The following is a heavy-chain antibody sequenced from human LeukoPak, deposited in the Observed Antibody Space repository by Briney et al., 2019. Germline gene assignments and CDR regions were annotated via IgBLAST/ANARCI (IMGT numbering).Heavy chain of an antibody. D-gene: IGHD3-22*01. CDR2: INPKRGAT. Sequence: ASVKVSGMASEYTFTDYYIHWVRQAPGQGREWMGWINPKRGATDYAQKFQGRVTLTSDTSTSTAYMHLTSLTSDDTALYYCARDERQNYESSGLIDYWGQGTLVTVSS. CDR3: ARDERQNYESSGLIDY. J-gene: IGHJ4*02. V-gene: IGHV1-2*02. CDR1: EYTFTDYY.